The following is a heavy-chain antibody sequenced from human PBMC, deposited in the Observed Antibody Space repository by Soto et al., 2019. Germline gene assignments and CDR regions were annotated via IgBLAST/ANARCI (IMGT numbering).Heavy chain of an antibody. Sequence: EVQLVESGGGLVQPGGSLRLSCAASGFTLSDYYMHWARQAPGKGLVWVSRISNDGSNTDYADSVKGRFTISRDNAKNMMHLQMNSLRAEDTAVYYCARVPDCSSSGCYSYFDIWGQGTLVTVSS. V-gene: IGHV3-74*01. CDR3: ARVPDCSSSGCYSYFDI. J-gene: IGHJ4*02. D-gene: IGHD2-2*01. CDR1: GFTLSDYY. CDR2: ISNDGSNT.